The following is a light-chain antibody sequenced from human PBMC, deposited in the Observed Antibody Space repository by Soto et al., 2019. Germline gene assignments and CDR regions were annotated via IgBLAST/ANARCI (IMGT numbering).Light chain of an antibody. V-gene: IGKV4-1*01. CDR2: WAS. CDR1: QSVLYSSNNKNY. J-gene: IGKJ1*01. Sequence: DIVITQSPDXLAVSLGERATINCKSSQSVLYSSNNKNYLAWYQQKPGQPPKLXIYWASTRESGVPDRFSGSGSGTDFTLTISSLQAEDVAVYYCQQYYSTPRTFGQGTKVDIK. CDR3: QQYYSTPRT.